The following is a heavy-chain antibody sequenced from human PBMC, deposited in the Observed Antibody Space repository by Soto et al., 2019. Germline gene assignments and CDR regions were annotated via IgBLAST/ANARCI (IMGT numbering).Heavy chain of an antibody. J-gene: IGHJ4*02. CDR1: GFTFSSYA. Sequence: QVELVESGGGVVQPGRSLRLSCAASGFTFSSYAMHWVRQAPGKGLEWVAVISYDGSNKYYADSVKGRFTISRDNSKNTLDLHMNSLGADDAAVYYCARGGGVRFCSGGSCLGPIDSWGQGTLVTVSS. V-gene: IGHV3-30-3*01. CDR2: ISYDGSNK. D-gene: IGHD2-15*01. CDR3: ARGGGVRFCSGGSCLGPIDS.